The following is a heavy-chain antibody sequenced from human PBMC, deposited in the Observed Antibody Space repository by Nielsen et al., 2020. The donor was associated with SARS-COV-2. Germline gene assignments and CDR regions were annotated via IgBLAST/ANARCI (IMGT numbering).Heavy chain of an antibody. CDR3: ARDEGLWFGELGSLPDY. CDR1: GFTFSGYD. J-gene: IGHJ4*02. V-gene: IGHV3-30*19. CDR2: ISYDGSNK. D-gene: IGHD3-10*01. Sequence: GGSLRLSCAASGFTFSGYDLHWVRQAPGKGLEWVAVISYDGSNKYYADSVKGRFTISRDNSKNTLYLQMNSLRAEDTAVYYCARDEGLWFGELGSLPDYWGQGTLVTVSS.